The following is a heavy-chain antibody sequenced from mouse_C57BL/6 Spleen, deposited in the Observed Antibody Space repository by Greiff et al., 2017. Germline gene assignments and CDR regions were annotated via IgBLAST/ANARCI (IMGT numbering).Heavy chain of an antibody. V-gene: IGHV5-17*01. CDR1: GFTFSDYG. J-gene: IGHJ4*01. CDR2: ISSGRSTI. Sequence: EVKLMESGGGLVKPGGSLKLSCAASGFTFSDYGMHWVRQAPEKGLEWVAYISSGRSTIYYADTGKGRFPISSDNAKNTLFLQMTSLRAEDTAMYYCARPLYYGSSPYAMDYWGQGTSVTVSS. CDR3: ARPLYYGSSPYAMDY. D-gene: IGHD1-1*01.